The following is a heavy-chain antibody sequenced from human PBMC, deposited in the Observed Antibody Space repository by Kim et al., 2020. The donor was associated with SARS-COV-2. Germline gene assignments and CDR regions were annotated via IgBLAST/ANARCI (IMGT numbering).Heavy chain of an antibody. CDR1: GYTFIGYY. V-gene: IGHV1-2*06. CDR2: LNPYSGDT. D-gene: IGHD3-10*01. Sequence: ASVKVSCKASGYTFIGYYLYWVRQVPGQGLEWMGRLNPYSGDTHYAQQFQGRVSTRDTSISTAYMEVSRLKSDDTAVYYCARGGSVADFGFGMDVWGQGTTVTVSS. CDR3: ARGGSVADFGFGMDV. J-gene: IGHJ6*02.